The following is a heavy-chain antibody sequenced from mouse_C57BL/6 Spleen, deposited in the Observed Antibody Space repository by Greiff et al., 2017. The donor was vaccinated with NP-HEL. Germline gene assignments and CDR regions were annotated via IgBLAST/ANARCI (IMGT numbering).Heavy chain of an antibody. V-gene: IGHV1-9*01. CDR1: GYTFTGYW. D-gene: IGHD3-2*02. Sequence: QVQLQQSGAELMKPGASVKLSCKATGYTFTGYWIEWVKQRPGHGLEWIGEILPGSGSTNYNEKFKGKATFTADTSSNTAYMQLSSLTTEDSAIYYCARRQLRLQGRVYYFDDWGQGTTLTVSS. CDR3: ARRQLRLQGRVYYFDD. CDR2: ILPGSGST. J-gene: IGHJ2*01.